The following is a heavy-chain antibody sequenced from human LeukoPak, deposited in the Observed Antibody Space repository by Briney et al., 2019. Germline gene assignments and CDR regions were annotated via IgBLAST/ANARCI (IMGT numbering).Heavy chain of an antibody. CDR1: GYTFTSYD. CDR2: MNPNSGNT. Sequence: ASVKVSCKASGYTFTSYDINWVRQATGQGLEWMGWMNPNSGNTGYAQKFQGRVTMTRNTSISTAYMELSSLRSEDTAVYYCARALFPNLVVVIRGRDAFDIWGQGTMVTVSS. J-gene: IGHJ3*02. CDR3: ARALFPNLVVVIRGRDAFDI. D-gene: IGHD3-22*01. V-gene: IGHV1-8*01.